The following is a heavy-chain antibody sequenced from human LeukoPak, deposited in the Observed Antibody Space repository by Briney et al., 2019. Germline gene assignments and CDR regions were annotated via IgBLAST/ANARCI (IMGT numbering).Heavy chain of an antibody. V-gene: IGHV4-39*07. D-gene: IGHD6-13*01. Sequence: SETLSLTCTVSGGSISSYYWGWIRQPPGKGLEWIGSIYYSGSTYYNPSLKSRVTISVDTSKNQFSLKLSSVTAADTAVYYCARVSSSWYLDYWGQGTLVTVSS. CDR1: GGSISSYY. CDR2: IYYSGST. J-gene: IGHJ4*02. CDR3: ARVSSSWYLDY.